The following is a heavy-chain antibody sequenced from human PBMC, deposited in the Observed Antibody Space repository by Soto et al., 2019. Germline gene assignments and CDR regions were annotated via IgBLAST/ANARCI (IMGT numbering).Heavy chain of an antibody. D-gene: IGHD2-2*01. V-gene: IGHV1-2*04. CDR3: ARSGRYCSSTSCYRPGVNGMDV. Sequence: QVQLVQSGAEVKKPGASVKVSCKASGYTFTGYYMHWVRQAPGQGLEWMGWINPNSGGTNYAQKFQGWVTMTRDTSISTAYMELSRLRSDDTAVYYCARSGRYCSSTSCYRPGVNGMDVWGQGTTVTVSS. CDR2: INPNSGGT. J-gene: IGHJ6*02. CDR1: GYTFTGYY.